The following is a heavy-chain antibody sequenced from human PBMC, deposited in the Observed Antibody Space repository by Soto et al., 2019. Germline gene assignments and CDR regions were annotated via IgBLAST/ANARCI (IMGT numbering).Heavy chain of an antibody. J-gene: IGHJ3*02. V-gene: IGHV3-9*01. Sequence: GGSLRLSCAASGFTFDDYAMHWVRQAPGKGLEWVSGISWNSGSIGYADSVKGRFTISRDNAKNSLYLQMNSLRAEDTALYYCAKDIKGYYGSGSYYDAFDIWGQGTMVTVSS. CDR1: GFTFDDYA. D-gene: IGHD3-10*01. CDR2: ISWNSGSI. CDR3: AKDIKGYYGSGSYYDAFDI.